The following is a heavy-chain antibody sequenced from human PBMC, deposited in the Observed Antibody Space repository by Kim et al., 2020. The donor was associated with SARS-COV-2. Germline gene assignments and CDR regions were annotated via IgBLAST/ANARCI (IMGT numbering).Heavy chain of an antibody. CDR1: GYTFTSYA. V-gene: IGHV7-4-1*02. D-gene: IGHD3-3*01. J-gene: IGHJ5*02. CDR2: INTNTGNP. CDR3: ARGLDPYDFWSGYYTWFDP. Sequence: ASVKVSCKASGYTFTSYAMNWVRQAPGQGLEWMGWINTNTGNPTYAQGFTGRFVFSLDTSVSTAYLQISSLKAEDTAVYYCARGLDPYDFWSGYYTWFDPWGQGTLVTVSS.